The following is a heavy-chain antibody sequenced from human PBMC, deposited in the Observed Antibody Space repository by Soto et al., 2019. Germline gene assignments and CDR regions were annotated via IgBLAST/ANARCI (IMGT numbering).Heavy chain of an antibody. J-gene: IGHJ4*02. Sequence: EVQLVESGGGLVQPGGSLRLSCVASGFTFSRYWMHWVRQAPGKGLVWVSHINSDGSDTSYADSVKGRFTISRDNAKNTLYLQMDSLRADDTATYYCVRDDFGLGIDYWGLGTLVTVSS. CDR1: GFTFSRYW. CDR2: INSDGSDT. V-gene: IGHV3-74*03. CDR3: VRDDFGLGIDY. D-gene: IGHD1-26*01.